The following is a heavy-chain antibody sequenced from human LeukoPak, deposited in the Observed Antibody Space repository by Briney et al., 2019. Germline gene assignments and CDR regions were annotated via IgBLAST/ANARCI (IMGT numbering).Heavy chain of an antibody. Sequence: PGGSLRLSCAASGFTFTTYWMHWVRQAPGKGLVWVSHINSDGSITSYADSVKGRFTISRDNAKNTLYLQMNSLRAEDTAVYYCARNVYYYDSSGYLDPYFDYWGQGTLVTVSS. CDR2: INSDGSIT. V-gene: IGHV3-74*01. J-gene: IGHJ4*02. CDR1: GFTFTTYW. D-gene: IGHD3-22*01. CDR3: ARNVYYYDSSGYLDPYFDY.